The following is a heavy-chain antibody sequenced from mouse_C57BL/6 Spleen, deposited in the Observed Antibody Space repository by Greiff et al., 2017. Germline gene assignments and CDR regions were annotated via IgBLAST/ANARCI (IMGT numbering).Heavy chain of an antibody. CDR1: GFSFNTYA. CDR3: VRHEAYGSSYAMDY. CDR2: IRSKSNNYAT. J-gene: IGHJ4*01. D-gene: IGHD1-1*01. Sequence: EVHLVASGGGLVQPKGSLKLSCAASGFSFNTYAMNWVRQAPGKGLEWVARIRSKSNNYATYYADSVKDRFTISRDDSESMLYLQMKNLKTENTAMYYGVRHEAYGSSYAMDYWGQGTSVTVSS. V-gene: IGHV10-1*01.